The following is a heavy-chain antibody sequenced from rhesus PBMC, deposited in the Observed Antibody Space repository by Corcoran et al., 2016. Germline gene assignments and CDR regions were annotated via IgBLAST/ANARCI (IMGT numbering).Heavy chain of an antibody. CDR1: GGSISGYYY. CDR2: IYGNSAST. CDR3: ARGPLNFWSGYHIPD. J-gene: IGHJ4*01. V-gene: IGHV4-73*01. D-gene: IGHD3-3*01. Sequence: QVKLQQWGEGLVKPSETLSLTCAVYGGSISGYYYWSWIRQPPGQGLEWIGYIYGNSASTNYNPSLKNRVTISKDTSKNQFSLKLSSVTAADTAVYYCARGPLNFWSGYHIPDWGQGVLVTVSS.